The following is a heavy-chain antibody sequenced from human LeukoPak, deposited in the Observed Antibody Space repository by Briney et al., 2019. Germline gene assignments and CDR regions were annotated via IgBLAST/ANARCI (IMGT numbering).Heavy chain of an antibody. Sequence: SETLSLTCTVSGGSISSNSYYWGWIRQPPGKGLEWIGSIYYSGSTYYNPSLKSRVTISVDTSKNQFSLKLNSVTAADTAVYYCARDRRSGYDNTDYYYYYYMDVWGKGTTVTVSS. V-gene: IGHV4-39*07. CDR2: IYYSGST. D-gene: IGHD5-12*01. J-gene: IGHJ6*03. CDR3: ARDRRSGYDNTDYYYYYYMDV. CDR1: GGSISSNSYY.